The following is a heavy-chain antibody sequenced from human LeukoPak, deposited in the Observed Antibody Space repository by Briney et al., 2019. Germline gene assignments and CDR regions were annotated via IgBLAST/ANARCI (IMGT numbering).Heavy chain of an antibody. V-gene: IGHV1-18*01. CDR1: GYSENFYG. CDR2: ISAQHGQT. J-gene: IGHJ6*04. CDR3: ARDPAGSGCTQMDV. D-gene: IGHD6-19*01. Sequence: ASVKVSCKTSGYSENFYGITWVRQVAGQGLEWMGWISAQHGQTEYAPNSQDRVTMTTDTYTNTAYMELRSLRSDDTAVYYCARDPAGSGCTQMDVWGKGTTVTVSS.